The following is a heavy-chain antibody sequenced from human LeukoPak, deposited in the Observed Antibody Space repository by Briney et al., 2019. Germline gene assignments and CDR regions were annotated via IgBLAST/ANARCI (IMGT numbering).Heavy chain of an antibody. CDR2: IFYSGST. Sequence: SETLSLTCTVSGGSISNYYWNWIRQPPGKGLEWIGYIFYSGSTNYNPSLKSRVTISIDTSKNQFSLKLRPVTAADTAVYYCARYSSGWSYLEYWGQGTLVTVSS. V-gene: IGHV4-59*08. CDR3: ARYSSGWSYLEY. J-gene: IGHJ4*02. D-gene: IGHD6-19*01. CDR1: GGSISNYY.